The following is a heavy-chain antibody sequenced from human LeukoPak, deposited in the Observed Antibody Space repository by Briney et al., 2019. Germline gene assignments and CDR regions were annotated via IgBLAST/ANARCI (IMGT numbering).Heavy chain of an antibody. Sequence: GGSLRLSCAASGFTFSSYGMHWVRQAPGKGLEWVAVIWYDGSNKYYADSVKGRFTISRDNSKNTLYLQMNSLRAEDTAVYYCARDHDGIASFDIWGQGTMVTVSS. J-gene: IGHJ3*02. V-gene: IGHV3-33*01. CDR3: ARDHDGIASFDI. CDR1: GFTFSSYG. CDR2: IWYDGSNK. D-gene: IGHD3-22*01.